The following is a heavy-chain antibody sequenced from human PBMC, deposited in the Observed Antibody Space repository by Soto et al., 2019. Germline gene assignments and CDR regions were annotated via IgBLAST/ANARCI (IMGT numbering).Heavy chain of an antibody. CDR1: EGTFSRYA. J-gene: IGHJ5*02. Sequence: QVQLVQCGAEVKKPGSSVKVSCKASEGTFSRYAISWVRQAPPQGLEWMGGIIPICGTANYGQKFQGRVTITADESTSTAYMELSRLRSEDTAVYWCAGGVNGATGWFVPWGQGTLVTFSS. CDR2: IIPICGTA. D-gene: IGHD2-8*01. V-gene: IGHV1-69*12. CDR3: AGGVNGATGWFVP.